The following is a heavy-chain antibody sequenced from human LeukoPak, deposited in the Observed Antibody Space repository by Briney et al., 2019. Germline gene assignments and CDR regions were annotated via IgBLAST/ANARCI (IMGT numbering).Heavy chain of an antibody. Sequence: GGSLRLSCVASGFTFSNTMHWVRQAPGKGLEYVSAIGGTGENTYYVTSVEGRFIISRDNSKNTLYLQMGSLRAEDTAFYYCARGDSLLVLDYWGQGTLVSVSS. CDR2: IGGTGENT. V-gene: IGHV3-64*01. J-gene: IGHJ4*02. CDR1: GFTFSNT. D-gene: IGHD3-10*01. CDR3: ARGDSLLVLDY.